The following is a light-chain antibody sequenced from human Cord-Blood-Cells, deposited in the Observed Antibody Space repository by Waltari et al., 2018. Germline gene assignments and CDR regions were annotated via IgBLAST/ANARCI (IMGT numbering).Light chain of an antibody. CDR3: SSYTSSSTLDI. V-gene: IGLV2-14*01. CDR1: SSDVGGYNY. CDR2: EVS. Sequence: QSALTQPASVSGSPGQSITISCTGTSSDVGGYNYVSWYHQHQGKATKLMIYEVSNRPSAVSNRFSGSKSDNTASLTISRLQAEDEADYYCSSYTSSSTLDIFGTGTKVTVL. J-gene: IGLJ1*01.